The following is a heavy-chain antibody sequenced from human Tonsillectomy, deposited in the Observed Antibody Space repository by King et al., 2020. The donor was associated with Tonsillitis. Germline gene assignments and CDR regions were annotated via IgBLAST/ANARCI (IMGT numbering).Heavy chain of an antibody. J-gene: IGHJ4*02. Sequence: VQLVESGGGLVQPGGSLRLACAASGFTFSNYNMNWVRQAPGKGLEWVSYISTSSSSIYYADSVKGRFTISRDNAKNSLYLQMNSLRAEDTSVYYCARDYYDSSGYYRVGYGGQGTLVTFSS. V-gene: IGHV3-48*04. CDR1: GFTFSNYN. CDR3: ARDYYDSSGYYRVGY. CDR2: ISTSSSSI. D-gene: IGHD3-22*01.